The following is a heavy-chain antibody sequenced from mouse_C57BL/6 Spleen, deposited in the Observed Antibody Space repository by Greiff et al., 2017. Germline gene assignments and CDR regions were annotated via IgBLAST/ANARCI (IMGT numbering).Heavy chain of an antibody. CDR1: GFTFSSYA. Sequence: EVKLVESGGGLVKPGGSLKLSCAASGFTFSSYAMSWVRQTPEQRLEWVAYISSGGDYIYYADTVKGRFTISRDNARNTLYLQMSSLKSEDTAMYYCTRDWDYYGSSYDYAMDYWGQGTSVTVSS. J-gene: IGHJ4*01. V-gene: IGHV5-9-1*02. CDR2: ISSGGDYI. CDR3: TRDWDYYGSSYDYAMDY. D-gene: IGHD1-1*01.